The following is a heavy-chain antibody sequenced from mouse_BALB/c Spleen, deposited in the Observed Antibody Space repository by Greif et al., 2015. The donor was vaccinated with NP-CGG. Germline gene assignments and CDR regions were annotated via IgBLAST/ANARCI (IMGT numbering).Heavy chain of an antibody. CDR2: INPYNGDT. D-gene: IGHD2-3*01. V-gene: IGHV1-20*02. Sequence: EVQLQQSGPELVKPGASVKISCKASGYSFTGYFMNWVMQSHGKSLEWIGRINPYNGDTFYNQKFKGKATLTVDKSSSTAHMELRSLASEDSAVYYCARYDNWYFGVWGAGTTVTVSS. J-gene: IGHJ1*01. CDR3: ARYDNWYFGV. CDR1: GYSFTGYF.